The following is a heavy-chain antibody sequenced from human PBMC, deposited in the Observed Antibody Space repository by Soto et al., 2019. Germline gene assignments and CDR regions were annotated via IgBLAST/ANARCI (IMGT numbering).Heavy chain of an antibody. J-gene: IGHJ6*02. D-gene: IGHD3-10*01. CDR1: GFTFSSSA. CDR2: IRSKANSYAT. CDR3: TSSITMVRGVITYYYYYGMDV. V-gene: IGHV3-73*01. Sequence: GSLRLSCAASGFTFSSSAMHWVRQASGKGLEWVGRIRSKANSYATAYAASVKGRFTISRDDSKNTAYLQMNSLKTEDTAVYYCTSSITMVRGVITYYYYYGMDVWGQGTTVTVSS.